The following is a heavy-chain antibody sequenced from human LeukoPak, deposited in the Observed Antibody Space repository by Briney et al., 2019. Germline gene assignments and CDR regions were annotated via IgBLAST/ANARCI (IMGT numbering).Heavy chain of an antibody. D-gene: IGHD3-10*01. J-gene: IGHJ3*02. CDR3: AIHDPHLSGAFDI. CDR2: IYPGDSDT. Sequence: GESLKISCKGSGYSFTSYWIGWVRQMPGKGLEWMGIIYPGDSDTRYSPSFQGQVTISADKSISTAYLQWSRLKASDTAMYYCAIHDPHLSGAFDIWGQGTMVTVSS. CDR1: GYSFTSYW. V-gene: IGHV5-51*01.